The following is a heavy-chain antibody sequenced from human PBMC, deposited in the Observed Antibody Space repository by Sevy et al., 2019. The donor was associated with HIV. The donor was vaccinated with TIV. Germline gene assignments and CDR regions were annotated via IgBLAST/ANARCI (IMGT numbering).Heavy chain of an antibody. D-gene: IGHD2-2*01. J-gene: IGHJ6*02. CDR1: GFTFSNYA. Sequence: GGYLRLSCETSGFTFSNYAMSWVRHAPGKGLEWVSAITGGGGSAYYADSVKGRFTISSDNSKNTLYLQMNSLRVEDTAIYYCAKVGNIVVIPAAIYYYYALDVWGQGTPVTVSS. CDR2: ITGGGGSA. CDR3: AKVGNIVVIPAAIYYYYALDV. V-gene: IGHV3-23*01.